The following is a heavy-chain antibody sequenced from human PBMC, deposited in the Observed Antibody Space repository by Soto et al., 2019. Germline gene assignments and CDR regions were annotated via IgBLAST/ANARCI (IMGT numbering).Heavy chain of an antibody. CDR1: GFTFSSYG. V-gene: IGHV3-30*18. Sequence: VQLVESGGGVVQPGRSLRLSCAASGFTFSSYGMHWVRQAPGKGLEWVAVISYDGSNKYYADSVKGRFTISRDNSKNTLYLQMNSLRAEDTAVYYCAKDRAEERIYYYYYGMDVWGQGTTVTVSS. J-gene: IGHJ6*02. D-gene: IGHD1-1*01. CDR2: ISYDGSNK. CDR3: AKDRAEERIYYYYYGMDV.